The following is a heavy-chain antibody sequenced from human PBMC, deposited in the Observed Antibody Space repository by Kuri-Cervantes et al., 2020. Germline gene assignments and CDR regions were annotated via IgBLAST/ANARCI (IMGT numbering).Heavy chain of an antibody. V-gene: IGHV4-34*01. CDR2: VNHSGST. D-gene: IGHD6-13*01. J-gene: IGHJ4*02. CDR3: AALKDVGSWHFDY. CDR1: GESFSGYC. Sequence: SQTLSLTCAVYGESFSGYCWNWIRQPPGKGLEWIGEVNHSGSTNYNPSLKSRVTISVDTSKNQFSLKLNSVTAADTAVYYCAALKDVGSWHFDYWGQGTLVTVSS.